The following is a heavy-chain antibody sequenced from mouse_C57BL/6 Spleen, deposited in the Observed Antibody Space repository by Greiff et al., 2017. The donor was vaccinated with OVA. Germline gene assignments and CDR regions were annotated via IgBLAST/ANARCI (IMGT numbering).Heavy chain of an antibody. D-gene: IGHD2-4*01. Sequence: EVQLVESGPELVKPGASVKISCKASGYSFTGYYMHWVKQSSEKSLEWIGEINPSTGGTSYNQKFKGKATLTVDKSSSTAYMQLKSLTSEDAAVYYCARTGNYDYDDYYAMDYWGQGTSVTGSS. J-gene: IGHJ4*01. CDR1: GYSFTGYY. V-gene: IGHV1-43*01. CDR2: INPSTGGT. CDR3: ARTGNYDYDDYYAMDY.